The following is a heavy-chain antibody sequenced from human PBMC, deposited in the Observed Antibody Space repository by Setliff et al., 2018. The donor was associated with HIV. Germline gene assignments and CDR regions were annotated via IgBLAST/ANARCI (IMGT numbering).Heavy chain of an antibody. Sequence: GGSLRLSCAASGFIFSSYEMNWVRQAPGKGLEWVSYISSSGSPIHYADSVKGRFTISRDNAKNSLYLQMNSLRAEDTAVYYCARVASLRYFDWLFPNDAFDIWGQGTMVTVSS. D-gene: IGHD3-9*01. CDR2: ISSSGSPI. CDR1: GFIFSSYE. V-gene: IGHV3-48*03. CDR3: ARVASLRYFDWLFPNDAFDI. J-gene: IGHJ3*02.